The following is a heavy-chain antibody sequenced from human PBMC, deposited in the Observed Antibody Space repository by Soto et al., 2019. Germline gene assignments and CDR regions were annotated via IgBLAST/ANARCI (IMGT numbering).Heavy chain of an antibody. J-gene: IGHJ4*02. CDR3: ARHGPVCSSTSCYPNLDY. D-gene: IGHD2-2*01. V-gene: IGHV4-61*01. CDR2: IYYSGST. Sequence: SETLSLTCTVSGGSVSSGSYYWSWIRQPPGKGLEWIGYIYYSGSTNYNPSLKSRVTISVDTSKNQFSLKLSSVTAADTAVYYCARHGPVCSSTSCYPNLDYWGQGTLVTVSS. CDR1: GGSVSSGSYY.